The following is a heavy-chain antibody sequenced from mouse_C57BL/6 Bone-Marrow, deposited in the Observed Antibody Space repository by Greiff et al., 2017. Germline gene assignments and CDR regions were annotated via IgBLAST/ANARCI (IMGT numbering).Heavy chain of an antibody. Sequence: VQLQESGAELARPGASVKLSCKASGYTFTSYGISWVKQRTGQGLEWIGEIYPRSGNTYYNEKFKGKATLTADKSSSTAYMELRSLTSADSAVYFCARERLRPPFDYWGQGTTLTVSS. CDR3: ARERLRPPFDY. V-gene: IGHV1-81*01. J-gene: IGHJ2*01. CDR2: IYPRSGNT. D-gene: IGHD2-4*01. CDR1: GYTFTSYG.